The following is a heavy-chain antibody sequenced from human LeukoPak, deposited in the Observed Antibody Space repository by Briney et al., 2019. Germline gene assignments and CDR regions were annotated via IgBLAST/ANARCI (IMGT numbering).Heavy chain of an antibody. V-gene: IGHV5-51*01. CDR2: IFPSDSDT. CDR1: GSSFTSYW. J-gene: IGHJ5*02. Sequence: GESLKISCKGSGSSFTSYWIGWVRQMPGKGLELMGIIFPSDSDTRYSPSFQGQVTISADKSINTAYLQWSSLKASDTAMYYCARAGRTSARWFDLWGQGTLVTVSS. CDR3: ARAGRTSARWFDL.